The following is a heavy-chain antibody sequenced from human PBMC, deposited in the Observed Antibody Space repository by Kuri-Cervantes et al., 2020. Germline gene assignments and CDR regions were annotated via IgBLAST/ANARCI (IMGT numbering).Heavy chain of an antibody. D-gene: IGHD3-16*01. CDR2: IYWDDDK. Sequence: SGPTLVKPTQTLTLTCTFSGFSLSTSGVGVGWICQPPGKALEWLALIYWDDDKRYSPSLKSRLTITKDTSKNQVVLTMTNMDPVDTATYYCARINWFGGYNWFDPWGQGTLVTVSS. CDR3: ARINWFGGYNWFDP. J-gene: IGHJ5*02. CDR1: GFSLSTSGVG. V-gene: IGHV2-5*02.